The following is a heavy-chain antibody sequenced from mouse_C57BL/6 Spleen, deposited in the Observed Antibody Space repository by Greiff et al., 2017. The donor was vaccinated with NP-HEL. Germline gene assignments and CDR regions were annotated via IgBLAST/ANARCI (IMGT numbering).Heavy chain of an antibody. CDR1: GYTFTSYW. CDR2: IDPSDSYT. CDR3: AGSFFAY. D-gene: IGHD1-1*02. J-gene: IGHJ3*01. V-gene: IGHV1-69*01. Sequence: QVQLQQPGAELVMPGASVKLSCKASGYTFTSYWMHWVKQRPGQGLEWIGEIDPSDSYTNYNQKFKGKSTLTVDKSSSTAYMQLSSLTSEDSAVYYWAGSFFAYWGQGTLVTVSA.